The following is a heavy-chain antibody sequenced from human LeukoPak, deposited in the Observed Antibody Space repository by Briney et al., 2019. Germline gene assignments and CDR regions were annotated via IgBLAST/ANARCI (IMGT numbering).Heavy chain of an antibody. J-gene: IGHJ4*02. CDR3: AKPTRGGGSFLIDF. Sequence: ASVKVSCKASGYTFTSYDINWVRQATGQGLEWMGWMNPNSGNTGYAQKFQGRVTMTRNTSISTAYMELSSLRSEDTAVYYCAKPTRGGGSFLIDFWGQGTLVTVSS. V-gene: IGHV1-8*01. CDR1: GYTFTSYD. CDR2: MNPNSGNT. D-gene: IGHD1-26*01.